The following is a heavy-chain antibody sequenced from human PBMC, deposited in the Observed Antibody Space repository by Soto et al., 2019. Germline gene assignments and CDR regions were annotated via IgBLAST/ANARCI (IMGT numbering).Heavy chain of an antibody. CDR1: GYRFTGYG. CDR2: INPKSGAK. Sequence: AAVKVSCKDAGYRFTGYGLHWVRQAPGQGLQWMGWINPKSGAKDYAQKFQGRVTMTREMSTNTAYLELSGLSSDATAAATSLYHCAPSYYVGDAYFRYCLDVWGQGTTVTVSS. D-gene: IGHD3-10*02. J-gene: IGHJ6*02. CDR3: LYHCAPSYYVGDAYFRYCLDV. V-gene: IGHV1-2*02.